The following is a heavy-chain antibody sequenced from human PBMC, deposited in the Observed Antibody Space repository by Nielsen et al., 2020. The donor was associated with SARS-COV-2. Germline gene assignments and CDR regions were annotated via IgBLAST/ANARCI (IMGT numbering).Heavy chain of an antibody. CDR2: IKQDGTEK. J-gene: IGHJ6*02. D-gene: IGHD5-18*01. CDR3: ARDTAMVYYYYGMDV. V-gene: IGHV3-7*01. Sequence: GESLKISCAASGFTFSNYWMSWVRQAPGKGLEWVANIKQDGTEKYYVDSVEGRFTISRDNARNSLCLQMNSLRAEDTAVYYCARDTAMVYYYYGMDVWGQGTTVTVSS. CDR1: GFTFSNYW.